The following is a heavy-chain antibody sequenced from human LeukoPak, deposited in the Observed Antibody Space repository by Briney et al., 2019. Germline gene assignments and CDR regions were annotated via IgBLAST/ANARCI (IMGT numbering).Heavy chain of an antibody. J-gene: IGHJ4*02. CDR1: GFNVSSNY. CDR2: IYSGGSA. Sequence: GGSLRLSCAASGFNVSSNYMSWVRQAPGKGLGWVSVIYSGGSAYYADSVKGRFTISRDNSKNTLYLQMNRLRAEDTAVYYCARVGSSWLYYFDYWGEGTLVTVSS. CDR3: ARVGSSWLYYFDY. V-gene: IGHV3-53*01. D-gene: IGHD6-13*01.